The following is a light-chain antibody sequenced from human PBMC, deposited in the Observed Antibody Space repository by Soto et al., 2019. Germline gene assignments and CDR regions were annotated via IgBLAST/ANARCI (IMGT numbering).Light chain of an antibody. CDR3: QHRSNWPPT. CDR1: QSVSSS. J-gene: IGKJ5*01. Sequence: EIVLTQSPATLSLSPGERATLSCRASQSVSSSLAWYQQKPGQAPRLFIYDASNRATGIPARFSGSGSGTDFTLTISSLEPEDFAVYYCQHRSNWPPTFGQGTRLEIK. CDR2: DAS. V-gene: IGKV3-11*01.